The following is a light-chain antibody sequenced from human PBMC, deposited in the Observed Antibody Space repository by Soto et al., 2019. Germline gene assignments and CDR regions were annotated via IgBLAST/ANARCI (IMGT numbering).Light chain of an antibody. J-gene: IGKJ4*01. Sequence: EIVMTQSPATLSVSPGERATLSCRASQSVSSNLAWYQQKPGQAPRLLIYGASTRATGIPARLSGSGSGTDFTLTISSLQSEDFAVYYCQQYNKWPLTFCGGTKVEIK. CDR2: GAS. CDR1: QSVSSN. V-gene: IGKV3-15*01. CDR3: QQYNKWPLT.